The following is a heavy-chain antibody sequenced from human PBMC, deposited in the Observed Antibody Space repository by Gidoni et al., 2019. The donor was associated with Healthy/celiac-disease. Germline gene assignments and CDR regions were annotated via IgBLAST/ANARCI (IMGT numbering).Heavy chain of an antibody. Sequence: QLQLQESGPGLVKPSETLSLTCTVSGGSISSSSYYWGWIRQPPGKGLEWIGSIYYSGSTYYNPSLKSRVTISVDTSKNQFSLKLSSVTAADTAVYYCAREKVVWGGGTWTWGQGTLVTVSS. CDR3: AREKVVWGGGTWT. V-gene: IGHV4-39*07. CDR1: GGSISSSSYY. CDR2: IYYSGST. D-gene: IGHD2-2*01. J-gene: IGHJ5*02.